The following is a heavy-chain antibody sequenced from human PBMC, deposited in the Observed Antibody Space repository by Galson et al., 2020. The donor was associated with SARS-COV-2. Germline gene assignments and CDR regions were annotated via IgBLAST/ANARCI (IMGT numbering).Heavy chain of an antibody. CDR1: GGSVTSDNYF. J-gene: IGHJ4*02. Sequence: SETLSLTCTVSGGSVTSDNYFWAWIRQPPGTGLEWIGGVYDAGTMYCTPSLRSRVTISADTSKSQVFLALRSVTAEDTAVYYCARHRRTAGNPFYFDFWCQG. V-gene: IGHV4-39*01. CDR2: VYDAGTM. CDR3: ARHRRTAGNPFYFDF. D-gene: IGHD6-13*01.